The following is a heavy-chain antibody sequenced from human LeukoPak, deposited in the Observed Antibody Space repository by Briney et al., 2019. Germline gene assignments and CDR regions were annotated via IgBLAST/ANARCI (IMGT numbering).Heavy chain of an antibody. D-gene: IGHD4-11*01. J-gene: IGHJ4*02. Sequence: GESLKISCKGSGYSFTSYWIGWVRQMPGKGLEWMGIIYPGDSDTRYSASFQGQVTISADKSISAVYLQWSSLKASDTAMYYCARHPMPHSNYEVDYWGQGTLVTVSS. CDR3: ARHPMPHSNYEVDY. V-gene: IGHV5-51*01. CDR2: IYPGDSDT. CDR1: GYSFTSYW.